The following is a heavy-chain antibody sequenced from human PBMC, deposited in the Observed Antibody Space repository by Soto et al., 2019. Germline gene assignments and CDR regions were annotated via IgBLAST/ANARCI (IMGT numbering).Heavy chain of an antibody. V-gene: IGHV3-74*01. CDR2: IYNDGSYT. D-gene: IGHD3-16*01. J-gene: IGHJ4*02. Sequence: PGGSLRLSCAASGFIFKMYWMHWVRQSPGKGLVWISRIYNDGSYTDYADSVKGRFTISRDNVNDTLYLQMNNLRAEDSSLYYCTRGPQPISTYTGAYWGQGTQVTVSS. CDR1: GFIFKMYW. CDR3: TRGPQPISTYTGAY.